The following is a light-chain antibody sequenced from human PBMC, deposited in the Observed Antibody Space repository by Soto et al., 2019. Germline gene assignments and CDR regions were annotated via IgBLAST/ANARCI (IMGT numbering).Light chain of an antibody. J-gene: IGLJ2*01. CDR2: YDR. Sequence: SYELTQPPSVSVAPGRTATITCWGNNIGSRSVHWYQKMSGQAPLLVIYYDRDRPSGIPERFSGSNSGNTATLTINRVEAGDEADYYCQVWDSGSGHRVFGGGTKLTVL. CDR1: NIGSRS. CDR3: QVWDSGSGHRV. V-gene: IGLV3-21*04.